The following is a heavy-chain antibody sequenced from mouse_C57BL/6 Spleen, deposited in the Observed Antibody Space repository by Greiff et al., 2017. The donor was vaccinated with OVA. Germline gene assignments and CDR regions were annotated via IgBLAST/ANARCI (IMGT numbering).Heavy chain of an antibody. CDR2: IRNKANGYTT. CDR3: ARYYYGSILDY. D-gene: IGHD1-1*01. V-gene: IGHV7-3*01. Sequence: EVMLVESGGGLVQPGGPLSLSCAASGFTFTDYYMSWVRQPPGKALEWLGFIRNKANGYTTEYSASVKGRFTISRDNSQSILYLQMNTLRAEDSATYYCARYYYGSILDYWGQGTTLTVSS. J-gene: IGHJ2*01. CDR1: GFTFTDYY.